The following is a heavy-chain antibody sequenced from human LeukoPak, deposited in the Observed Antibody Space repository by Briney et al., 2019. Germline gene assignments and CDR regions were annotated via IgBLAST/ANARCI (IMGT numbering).Heavy chain of an antibody. CDR3: AKCNGGDCYKDAFDI. Sequence: PGGSPRLSCAASGFTFSIYAMSWVRQAPGKGLEWVSAIINSGDTTYYADSVKGRFTISRDNSKNTLYLQMNSLRAEDTAVYYCAKCNGGDCYKDAFDIWGQGTMVTVSS. CDR2: IINSGDTT. D-gene: IGHD2-21*02. J-gene: IGHJ3*02. V-gene: IGHV3-23*01. CDR1: GFTFSIYA.